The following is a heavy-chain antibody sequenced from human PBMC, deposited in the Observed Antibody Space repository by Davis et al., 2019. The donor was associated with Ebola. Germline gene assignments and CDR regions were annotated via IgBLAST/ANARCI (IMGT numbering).Heavy chain of an antibody. Sequence: GESLKISCKGSGYSFTNYWIGWVRQMPGKGLEWLGIIYPGDSDVRYSPSFQGQVTISADKSTTTAYLQWSSLKASDTAMYYCARSTVGDKSGRWFDPWGQGTLVTVSS. D-gene: IGHD3-10*01. J-gene: IGHJ5*02. CDR1: GYSFTNYW. V-gene: IGHV5-51*01. CDR2: IYPGDSDV. CDR3: ARSTVGDKSGRWFDP.